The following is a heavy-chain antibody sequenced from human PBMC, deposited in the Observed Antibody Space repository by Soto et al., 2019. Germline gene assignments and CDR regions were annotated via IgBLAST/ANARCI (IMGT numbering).Heavy chain of an antibody. J-gene: IGHJ6*02. CDR3: ARERGGVYYGMDV. V-gene: IGHV1-2*02. CDR2: INPNSGGT. D-gene: IGHD6-25*01. Sequence: ASVKVSCKASGYTFTGYYMHWVRQAPGQGLEWMGWINPNSGGTNYAQKFQGRVTMTRDTSISTAYMELSRLRSDDTAVYYCARERGGVYYGMDVWGQGTTVTVPS. CDR1: GYTFTGYY.